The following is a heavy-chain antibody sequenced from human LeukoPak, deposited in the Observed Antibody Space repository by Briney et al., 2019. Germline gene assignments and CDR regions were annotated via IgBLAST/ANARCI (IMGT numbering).Heavy chain of an antibody. V-gene: IGHV4-30-2*03. CDR1: GGSISTGGYS. CDR3: ARWDYSNYVDAFDI. D-gene: IGHD4-4*01. J-gene: IGHJ3*02. CDR2: IYHTEAT. Sequence: SETLSLTCAVSGGSISTGGYSWNWIRQPPGKGLELIGFIYHTEATYYNPSLKSRVTISVDTSKNQFSLKLSSVTAADTAVYYCARWDYSNYVDAFDIWGQGTMVTVSS.